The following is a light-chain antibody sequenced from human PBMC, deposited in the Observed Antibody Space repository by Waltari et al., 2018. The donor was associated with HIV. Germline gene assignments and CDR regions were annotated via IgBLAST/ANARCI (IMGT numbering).Light chain of an antibody. CDR2: GAS. J-gene: IGKJ2*01. Sequence: ILVTQSPATVSVSPGERATLSCKPRPNVYNNLDWYQHKPGPAPSLLMSGASTRARDVPPRFTGSGSGTEFTLTINSLLPEDVAVYYCQQYKDWPPSPFGQGTKVDIK. CDR3: QQYKDWPPSP. V-gene: IGKV3-15*01. CDR1: PNVYNN.